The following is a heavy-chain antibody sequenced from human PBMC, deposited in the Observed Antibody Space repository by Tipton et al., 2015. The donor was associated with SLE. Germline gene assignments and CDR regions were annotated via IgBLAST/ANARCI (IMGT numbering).Heavy chain of an antibody. J-gene: IGHJ4*02. CDR2: IYYSGST. CDR1: GGSISSSSYY. CDR3: AGGFCSGGSCSWEPIFDL. Sequence: TLSLTCTVSGGSISSSSYYWGWIRQPPGKGLEWIGSIYYSGSTYYNPSLKGRVTISVDTSKNQFSLKLSSVTAADTAVYYCAGGFCSGGSCSWEPIFDLWGQGTQVTVSS. D-gene: IGHD2-15*01. V-gene: IGHV4-39*07.